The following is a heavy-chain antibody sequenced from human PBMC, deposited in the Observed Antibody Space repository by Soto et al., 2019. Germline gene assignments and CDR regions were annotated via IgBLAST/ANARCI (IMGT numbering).Heavy chain of an antibody. V-gene: IGHV3-21*04. D-gene: IGHD1-1*01. CDR1: GFTVSNTY. J-gene: IGHJ4*02. CDR3: ASHQGIYNYYFDY. CDR2: ISSSSSYI. Sequence: GGSLRLSCAAAGFTVSNTYMSWVRQAPGKGLEWVSSISSSSSYIYYADSVKGRFTISRDNAKNSLYLQMDSLRAEDAAEYYCASHQGIYNYYFDYWGQGTLVTVSS.